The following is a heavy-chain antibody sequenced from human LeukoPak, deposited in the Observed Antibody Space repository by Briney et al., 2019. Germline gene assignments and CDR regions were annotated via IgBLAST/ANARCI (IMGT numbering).Heavy chain of an antibody. D-gene: IGHD3-10*01. CDR2: IKQDGSEK. J-gene: IGHJ4*02. CDR1: GFTFSSYW. CDR3: ARMEVWQPGVGDGGRRLFDY. V-gene: IGHV3-7*01. Sequence: GGSLRLSCAASGFTFSSYWMSWVRQAPGKGLEWVANIKQDGSEKYYVDSVKGRLTISRDNAKNSLYLQMNSLRAEDTAVYYCARMEVWQPGVGDGGRRLFDYWGQGTLVTVSS.